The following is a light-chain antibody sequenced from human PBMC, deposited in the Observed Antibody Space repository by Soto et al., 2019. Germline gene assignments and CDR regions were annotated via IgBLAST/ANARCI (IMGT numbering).Light chain of an antibody. CDR3: QQRSSWPNT. J-gene: IGKJ5*01. V-gene: IGKV3-11*01. CDR2: DAS. Sequence: EIVNTQYPPTLSVSPGERATLSCRASQSVGSKLAWYQQRPGQAPRLLIYDASNRATGIPARFSGSGSGTDFTLTISSLEPEDFAVYYCQQRSSWPNTFGQGTRLETK. CDR1: QSVGSK.